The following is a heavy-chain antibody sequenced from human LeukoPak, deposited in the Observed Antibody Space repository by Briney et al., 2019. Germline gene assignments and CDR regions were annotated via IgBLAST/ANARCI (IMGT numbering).Heavy chain of an antibody. V-gene: IGHV3-48*02. Sequence: GGSLRLSCAASGFTFSRYNVNWVRQAPGKGLEWVAYIRTSSGGIYYAASVKGRFTISTDTAKNSLYLEMNNLRDGDTAVYYCARDDSWAFDYWGQGTLVTVSS. CDR2: IRTSSGGI. CDR3: ARDDSWAFDY. D-gene: IGHD2-21*02. CDR1: GFTFSRYN. J-gene: IGHJ4*02.